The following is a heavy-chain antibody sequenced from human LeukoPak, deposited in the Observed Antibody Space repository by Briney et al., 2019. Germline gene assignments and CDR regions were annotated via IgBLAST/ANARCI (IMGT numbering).Heavy chain of an antibody. CDR2: IYYSGST. Sequence: SETLSLTCTVSGGSISSSSYYWGWIRQPPGKGLEWIGSIYYSGSTYYNPSLKSRVTISVDTSKNQFSLKLSSVTAADTAVYYCARQDTSWSGYYTGYYCYYMDVWGKGTTVTVSS. D-gene: IGHD3-3*01. CDR3: ARQDTSWSGYYTGYYCYYMDV. J-gene: IGHJ6*03. V-gene: IGHV4-39*01. CDR1: GGSISSSSYY.